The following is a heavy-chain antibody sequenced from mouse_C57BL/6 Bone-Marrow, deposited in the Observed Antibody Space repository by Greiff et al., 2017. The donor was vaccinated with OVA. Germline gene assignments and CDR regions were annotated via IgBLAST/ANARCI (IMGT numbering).Heavy chain of an antibody. CDR2: IHPNSGST. CDR1: GYTFTSYW. CDR3: ARRLISTVVGGAMDD. V-gene: IGHV1-64*01. D-gene: IGHD1-1*01. J-gene: IGHJ4*01. Sequence: QVQLQQPGAELVKPGASVKLSCKASGYTFTSYWMHWVKQRPGQGLEWIGMIHPNSGSTNYNEKFKSKATLTVDKSSSTAYMQLSSLTSEDSAVYYCARRLISTVVGGAMDDWGQGTSVTVSS.